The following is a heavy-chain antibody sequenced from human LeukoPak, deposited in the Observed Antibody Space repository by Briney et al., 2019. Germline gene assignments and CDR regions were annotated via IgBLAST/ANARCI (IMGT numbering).Heavy chain of an antibody. CDR3: ARMDVAVAGIFDY. Sequence: PGGSLRLSCAASGFTSSSNWMSWVRQAPGKGLEWVANIKQDGSEKDYVDSVKGRFTISRDNAKNSLYLKMNSLRAEDTAVYYCARMDVAVAGIFDYWGQGTLVTVSS. J-gene: IGHJ4*02. V-gene: IGHV3-7*01. CDR2: IKQDGSEK. CDR1: GFTSSSNW. D-gene: IGHD6-19*01.